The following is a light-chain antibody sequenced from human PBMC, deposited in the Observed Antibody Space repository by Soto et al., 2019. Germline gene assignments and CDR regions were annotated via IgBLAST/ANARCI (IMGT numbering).Light chain of an antibody. CDR2: GAS. CDR1: QSVSSN. J-gene: IGKJ4*01. Sequence: ERVMTQSPATLSVSPGERATLSCRASQSVSSNLAWYQQKPGQAPWLLIYGASTMATGIPARFSGSGSGTELTLTISSLQYEDWACYYCQQYKVWPITFGIENKVEVK. V-gene: IGKV3-15*01. CDR3: QQYKVWPIT.